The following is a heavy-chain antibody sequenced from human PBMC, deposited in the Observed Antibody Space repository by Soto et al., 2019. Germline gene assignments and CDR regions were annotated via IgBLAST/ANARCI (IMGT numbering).Heavy chain of an antibody. Sequence: QLQLQESGPGLVKPSETLSLTCTVSGGSISSSSYYWGWIRQPPGKGLEWIGSIYYSGSTYYNPSLKIRVTISVDTPKNQFSLKLSSVTAADTAVYYCRVWDGDASFYYYYGMDVWGQGTTVTVSS. V-gene: IGHV4-39*01. CDR1: GGSISSSSYY. CDR2: IYYSGST. J-gene: IGHJ6*02. D-gene: IGHD4-17*01. CDR3: RVWDGDASFYYYYGMDV.